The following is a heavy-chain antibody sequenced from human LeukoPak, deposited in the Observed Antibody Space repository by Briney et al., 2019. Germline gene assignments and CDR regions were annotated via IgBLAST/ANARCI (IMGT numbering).Heavy chain of an antibody. J-gene: IGHJ4*02. D-gene: IGHD2-2*01. V-gene: IGHV3-7*03. CDR1: GFIISSFW. CDR2: IKYDGSEK. Sequence: GGSLRLSCAASGFIISSFWMSWVRQAPEKGLEWVANIKYDGSEKYYVDSVKGRFTISRDSAKNSLYLQMNSLRADDTAVYFCARRNAMSDWGQGTLVTVPS. CDR3: ARRNAMSD.